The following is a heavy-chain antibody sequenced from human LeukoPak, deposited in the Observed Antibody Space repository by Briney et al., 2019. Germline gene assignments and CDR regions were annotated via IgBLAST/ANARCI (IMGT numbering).Heavy chain of an antibody. CDR2: IYSGGST. D-gene: IGHD3-22*01. CDR3: AKALRDYYDSSGYYRFAFDI. CDR1: EFSVGSNY. Sequence: GGSLRLSCAASEFSVGSNYMTWVRQAPGKGLEWVSLIYSGGSTYYADSVKGRFTISRDNSKNTLYLQMNSLRAEDTAVYYCAKALRDYYDSSGYYRFAFDIWGQGTMVTVSS. J-gene: IGHJ3*02. V-gene: IGHV3-53*01.